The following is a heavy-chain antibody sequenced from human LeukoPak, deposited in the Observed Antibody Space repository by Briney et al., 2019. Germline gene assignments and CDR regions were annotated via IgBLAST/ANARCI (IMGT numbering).Heavy chain of an antibody. V-gene: IGHV3-53*01. J-gene: IGHJ4*02. Sequence: GGSLGLSCAASGFTVSSNYMSWVRQAPGKGLEWVSVIYSGGSTYYADSVKGRFTISRDNSKNTLYLQMNSLRAEDTAVYYCATGEARPGDYWGQGTLVTVSS. D-gene: IGHD6-6*01. CDR3: ATGEARPGDY. CDR2: IYSGGST. CDR1: GFTVSSNY.